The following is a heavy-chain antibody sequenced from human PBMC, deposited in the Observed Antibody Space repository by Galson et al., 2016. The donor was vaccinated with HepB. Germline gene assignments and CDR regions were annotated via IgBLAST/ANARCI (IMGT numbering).Heavy chain of an antibody. Sequence: SVKVSCKASGYTFTSYAMHWVRQAPGQRLEWMGWINAGNGNTKYSQKFQGRVTITRDTSASTAYMELSSLRSEDTAVYYCAREGRGQLSNDAFDIWGQGTMVTVTS. D-gene: IGHD6-13*01. CDR2: INAGNGNT. CDR1: GYTFTSYA. V-gene: IGHV1-3*01. CDR3: AREGRGQLSNDAFDI. J-gene: IGHJ3*02.